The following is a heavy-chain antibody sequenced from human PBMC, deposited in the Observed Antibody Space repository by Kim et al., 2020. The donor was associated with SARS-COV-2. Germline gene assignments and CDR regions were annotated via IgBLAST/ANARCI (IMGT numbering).Heavy chain of an antibody. V-gene: IGHV4-61*01. CDR1: GGSVSSGSYY. J-gene: IGHJ4*02. D-gene: IGHD5-18*01. Sequence: SETLSLTCTVSGGSVSSGSYYWSWIRQPPGKGLEWIGYIYYSGSTNYNPSLKSRVTISVDTSKNQFSLKLSSVTAADTAVYYCARVMGYSYGAFDYWGQG. CDR2: IYYSGST. CDR3: ARVMGYSYGAFDY.